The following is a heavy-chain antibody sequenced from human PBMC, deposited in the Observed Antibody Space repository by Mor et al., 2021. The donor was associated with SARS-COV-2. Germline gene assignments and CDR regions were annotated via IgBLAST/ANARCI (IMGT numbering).Heavy chain of an antibody. J-gene: IGHJ6*02. V-gene: IGHV3-9*01. Sequence: DSVKGRFTISRYNAKNSLYLQMNSLRAEDTALYYCARAGDYYDMDVWGQGTTVTVSS. CDR3: ARAGDYYDMDV.